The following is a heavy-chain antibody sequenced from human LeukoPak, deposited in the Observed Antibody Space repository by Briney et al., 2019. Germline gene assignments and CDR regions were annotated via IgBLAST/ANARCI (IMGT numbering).Heavy chain of an antibody. V-gene: IGHV3-74*01. CDR2: IKNDGSST. D-gene: IGHD1-26*01. CDR3: VRDNRSYNFDY. Sequence: GGSLRLSCAASGFTFSRYWMHWVRQAPGKGLVWVSCIKNDGSSTSTADSAKGRFTISRDNAKNTVYLQMNSLRAEDTAVYYCVRDNRSYNFDYWGQGTLVTVSS. CDR1: GFTFSRYW. J-gene: IGHJ4*02.